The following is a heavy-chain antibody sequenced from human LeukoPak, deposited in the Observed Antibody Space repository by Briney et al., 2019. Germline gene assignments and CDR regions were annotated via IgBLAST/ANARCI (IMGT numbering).Heavy chain of an antibody. Sequence: ASVKVSCKASGYTFTGYYMHWVRQAPGQGLEWMGWINPNSGNTGYAQKFQGRVTMTRNTSISTAYMELSSLRSEDTAVYYCARRPKAAAGTGFDYWGQGTLVTVSS. D-gene: IGHD6-13*01. CDR1: GYTFTGYY. CDR2: INPNSGNT. J-gene: IGHJ4*02. CDR3: ARRPKAAAGTGFDY. V-gene: IGHV1-8*02.